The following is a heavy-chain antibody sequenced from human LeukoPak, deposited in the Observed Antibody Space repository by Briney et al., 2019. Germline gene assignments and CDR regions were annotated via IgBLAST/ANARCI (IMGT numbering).Heavy chain of an antibody. CDR1: GFTFKLYW. J-gene: IGHJ4*02. D-gene: IGHD3-22*01. CDR3: VRGYYAGRGHHFEY. V-gene: IGHV3-66*01. CDR2: IYSGGST. Sequence: GGSLRLSCAASGFTFKLYWMHWVRQVPGKRPVWVSVIYSGGSTYYADSVKGRFTISRDNSKNTLYLQMNSLRAEDTAVYYCVRGYYAGRGHHFEYWGQGTLVTVSS.